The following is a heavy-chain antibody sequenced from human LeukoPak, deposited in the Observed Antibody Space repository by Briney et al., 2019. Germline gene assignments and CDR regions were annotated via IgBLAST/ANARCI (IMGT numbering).Heavy chain of an antibody. J-gene: IGHJ4*02. CDR3: ARHSSGLYYFDC. Sequence: SETLSLTCTVSGGSISGYYWNWIRQPPGKGLEWIGHIFYSGNTNYSPSLKSRVTISVDTSKNQFSLKLTSVTAADTAIYYCARHSSGLYYFDCWGQGTLVTVSS. CDR1: GGSISGYY. D-gene: IGHD6-19*01. V-gene: IGHV4-59*08. CDR2: IFYSGNT.